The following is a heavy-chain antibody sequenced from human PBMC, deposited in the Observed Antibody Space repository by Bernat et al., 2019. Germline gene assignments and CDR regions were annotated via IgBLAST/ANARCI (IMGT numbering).Heavy chain of an antibody. V-gene: IGHV5-51*01. D-gene: IGHD3-10*01. Sequence: EVQLVQSGAEVKKPGESLKISCKGSGYSFTSYWIGWVRQIPGKGLGWMGIIYPGDSDTRYSPSFQGKDTIESDKSISPAYLKWSGVKGSDTAMYYCAGQGSGSLGVLDIWGQGTRFTASS. CDR2: IYPGDSDT. J-gene: IGHJ3*02. CDR3: AGQGSGSLGVLDI. CDR1: GYSFTSYW.